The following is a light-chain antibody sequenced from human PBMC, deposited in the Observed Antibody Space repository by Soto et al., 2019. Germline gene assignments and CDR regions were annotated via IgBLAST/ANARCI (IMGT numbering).Light chain of an antibody. J-gene: IGKJ1*01. CDR1: QSVSSSY. Sequence: EIVLTQSPGTLSLSPGERATLSFRASQSVSSSYLAWYQQKHGQAPRLLIYGASSRATGIPDRFSGSGSGTDFTLTISRLEPEDFAVYYCQQYGSSPKTFGQGTKVDIK. V-gene: IGKV3-20*01. CDR3: QQYGSSPKT. CDR2: GAS.